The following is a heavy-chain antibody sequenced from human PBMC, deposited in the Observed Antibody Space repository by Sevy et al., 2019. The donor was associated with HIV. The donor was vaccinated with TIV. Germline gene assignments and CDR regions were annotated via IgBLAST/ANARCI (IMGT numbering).Heavy chain of an antibody. J-gene: IGHJ6*02. CDR1: GFTFRSYW. CDR3: ARDCSSTSCLWGLDV. Sequence: GGSLRLSCAVSGFTFRSYWMSWFRQAPGKGLEWVAHIKVDGSEKYHVDSVKGRFTISRDNAKNSLFLQMNSLRVEDTAVYYCARDCSSTSCLWGLDVWGQGTAVTVSS. CDR2: IKVDGSEK. D-gene: IGHD2-2*01. V-gene: IGHV3-7*03.